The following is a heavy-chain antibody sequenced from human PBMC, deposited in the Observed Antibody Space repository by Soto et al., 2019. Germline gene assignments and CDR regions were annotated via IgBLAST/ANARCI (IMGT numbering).Heavy chain of an antibody. D-gene: IGHD4-17*01. J-gene: IGHJ6*03. Sequence: GGSLRLSCAASGFTFSGSAMHWVRQASGKGLEWVGRIRSKANSYATAYAASVKGRFTISRDDSKNTAYLQMNSLKTEDTAVYYCTRSDAYGDYYYYYMDVWGKGTTVTVSS. CDR1: GFTFSGSA. CDR3: TRSDAYGDYYYYYMDV. V-gene: IGHV3-73*01. CDR2: IRSKANSYAT.